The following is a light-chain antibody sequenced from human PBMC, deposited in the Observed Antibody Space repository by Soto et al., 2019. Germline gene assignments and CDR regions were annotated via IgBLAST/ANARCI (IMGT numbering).Light chain of an antibody. J-gene: IGLJ2*01. CDR2: SNN. Sequence: QSVLTQPPSASGTPGQRVTISCSGSSSNIGTNTVNWYQHLPGTAPKLLIYSNNQRPSGVPDRFSGSKSATSASLAISGLQSEAEADYYCASWDDSLNGPVFGGGTKVTVL. CDR3: ASWDDSLNGPV. CDR1: SSNIGTNT. V-gene: IGLV1-44*01.